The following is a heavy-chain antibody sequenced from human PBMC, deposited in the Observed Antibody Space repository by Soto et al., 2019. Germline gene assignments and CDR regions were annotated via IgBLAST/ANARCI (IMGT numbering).Heavy chain of an antibody. CDR2: TRNRARSYTT. CDR3: ARVGVVVPAAMDY. V-gene: IGHV3-72*01. Sequence: PGGSLRLSCAASGFTFSDHYMDWVRQAPGQGLEWVGRTRNRARSYTTEYAASVKGRFTVSRDDSKNSLYLQMNSLQTEDTAVYYCARVGVVVPAAMDYWGLGTLVTVSS. J-gene: IGHJ4*02. CDR1: GFTFSDHY. D-gene: IGHD2-2*01.